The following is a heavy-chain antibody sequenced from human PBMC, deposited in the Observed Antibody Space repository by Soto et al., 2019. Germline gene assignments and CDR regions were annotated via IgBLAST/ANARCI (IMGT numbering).Heavy chain of an antibody. D-gene: IGHD3-22*01. CDR3: ARRGRSGYRLIDY. CDR1: GGSISSSSHY. V-gene: IGHV4-39*01. CDR2: IHYSGST. J-gene: IGHJ4*02. Sequence: QLQLQESGPGLVKPSETLSLTCTDSGGSISSSSHYWDWFRQPPGKELAWIDSIHYSGSTYYKPSLKSRVTTSVDTSQHQFSLMLSSVTAADTAVYYCARRGRSGYRLIDYWGQGTLVIVSS.